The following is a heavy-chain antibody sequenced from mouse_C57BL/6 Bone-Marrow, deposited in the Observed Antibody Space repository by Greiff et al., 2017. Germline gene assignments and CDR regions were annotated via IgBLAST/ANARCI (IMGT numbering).Heavy chain of an antibody. J-gene: IGHJ1*03. CDR1: GYTFTSYW. D-gene: IGHD2-4*01. V-gene: IGHV1-64*01. Sequence: QVQLKQPGAELVKPGASVKLSCKASGYTFTSYWMHWVKQRPGQGLEWIGMIHPNSGSTNYNEKFKSKATLTVDTSSSTAYMQLSSLTSEDSAVYYCARWAYYDDDFDFWGTGTTVTVSS. CDR3: ARWAYYDDDFDF. CDR2: IHPNSGST.